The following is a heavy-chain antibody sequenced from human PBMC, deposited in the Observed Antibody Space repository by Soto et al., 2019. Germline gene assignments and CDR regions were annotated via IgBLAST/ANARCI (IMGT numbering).Heavy chain of an antibody. D-gene: IGHD2-15*01. CDR2: ISGSGDDT. CDR1: GFPFTNYA. V-gene: IGHV3-23*01. J-gene: IGHJ4*02. Sequence: EVYLLESGGGLVQPGGSLRLSCAASGFPFTNYAMTWVRQAPGKGLEWGSTISGSGDDTYYADSVRGRFTISRDNSKGTLYLQMNSLRAEDTAVFYCAKRFCSGGTCYRTIDYWGRGTLVTVSS. CDR3: AKRFCSGGTCYRTIDY.